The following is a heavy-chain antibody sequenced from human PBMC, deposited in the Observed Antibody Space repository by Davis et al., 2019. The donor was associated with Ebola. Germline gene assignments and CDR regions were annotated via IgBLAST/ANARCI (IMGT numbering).Heavy chain of an antibody. CDR2: ISYDGSNK. D-gene: IGHD6-19*01. V-gene: IGHV3-30*18. Sequence: GESLKISCAASGITLSSYSMNWVRQAPGKGLEWVAVISYDGSNKYYADSVKGRFTISRDNSKNTLYLQMNSLRAEDTAVYYCAKDLSVADSVYWGQGTLVTVSS. CDR1: GITLSSYS. CDR3: AKDLSVADSVY. J-gene: IGHJ4*02.